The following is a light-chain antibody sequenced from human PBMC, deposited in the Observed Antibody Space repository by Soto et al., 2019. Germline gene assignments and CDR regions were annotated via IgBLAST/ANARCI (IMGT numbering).Light chain of an antibody. CDR3: QQYNYWPPWT. CDR1: QSVGSN. J-gene: IGKJ1*01. V-gene: IGKV3-15*01. CDR2: GAS. Sequence: EIVMTQSQATLSVSPGERATLPCRASQSVGSNLAWYQQKPGQAPRLLIYGASTRATGIPARFSGSGSGTEFTLTISSLQSEDFAVYYCQQYNYWPPWTFGQGT.